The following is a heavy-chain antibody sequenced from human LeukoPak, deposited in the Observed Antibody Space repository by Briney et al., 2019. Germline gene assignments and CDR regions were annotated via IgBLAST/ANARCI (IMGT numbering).Heavy chain of an antibody. CDR1: GGSISSYY. Sequence: SETLSLTCTVSGGSISSYYWGWIRQPPGKGLEWIGSIFYSGSTYYNPSLKSRVTISVDTSKNQFSLKLSSVTAADTAVYYCAKADGSDYYDSSLAPGDAFDIWGQGTMVTVSS. J-gene: IGHJ3*02. V-gene: IGHV4-39*07. D-gene: IGHD3-22*01. CDR2: IFYSGST. CDR3: AKADGSDYYDSSLAPGDAFDI.